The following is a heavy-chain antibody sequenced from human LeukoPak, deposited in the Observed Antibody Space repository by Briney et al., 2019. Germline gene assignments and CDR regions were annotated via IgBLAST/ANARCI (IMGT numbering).Heavy chain of an antibody. J-gene: IGHJ5*02. CDR1: GFTFDDYA. D-gene: IGHD3-10*01. CDR2: ISWNSGSI. CDR3: AKDVLTDYYGSGSYYPA. Sequence: GRSLRLSCAASGFTFDDYAMHWVRQAPGKGLEWVSGISWNSGSIGYADSVKGRFTISRDNAKNSLYLQMNSLRAEDTALYYCAKDVLTDYYGSGSYYPAWGQGTLVTVSS. V-gene: IGHV3-9*01.